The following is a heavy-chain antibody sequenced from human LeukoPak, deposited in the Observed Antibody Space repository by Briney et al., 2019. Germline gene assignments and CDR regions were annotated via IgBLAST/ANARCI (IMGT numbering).Heavy chain of an antibody. CDR1: GFTLSNSW. CDR3: ARFRSGIDY. J-gene: IGHJ4*02. D-gene: IGHD1-26*01. CDR2: IKEDGSEK. V-gene: IGHV3-7*01. Sequence: GGSLRLSCAASGFTLSNSWMSWVRQAPGKGLEWVANIKEDGSEKYYVDSVKGRFTISRDNAKNSLYLQMNSLRAEDTAVYYCARFRSGIDYWGQGTLVTVSS.